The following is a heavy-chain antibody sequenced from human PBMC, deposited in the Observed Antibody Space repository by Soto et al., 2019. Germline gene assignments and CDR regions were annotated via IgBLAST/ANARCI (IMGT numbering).Heavy chain of an antibody. CDR2: ISSSSSYI. CDR1: GFTFSSYS. Sequence: GGSLRLSCAASGFTFSSYSMNWVRQAPGKGLEWVSSISSSSSYIYYADSVKGRFTISRDNAKNSLYLQMNSLRAEDTAVYYCARGGWNYLRGGGAFDIWGQGTMVTVSS. D-gene: IGHD1-7*01. V-gene: IGHV3-21*01. J-gene: IGHJ3*02. CDR3: ARGGWNYLRGGGAFDI.